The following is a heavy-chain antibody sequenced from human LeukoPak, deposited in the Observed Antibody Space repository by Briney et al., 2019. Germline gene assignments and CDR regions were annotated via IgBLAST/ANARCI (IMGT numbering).Heavy chain of an antibody. CDR1: GFTVNSNY. V-gene: IGHV3-53*04. CDR2: IYSGGST. CDR3: ASQIAAAGPIDY. Sequence: GGSLRLSCAASGFTVNSNYMSWVRQAPGKGLEWVSVIYSGGSTYYADSVKGRFTIPRHNSKNTLYLQMNSLRAEDTAVYYCASQIAAAGPIDYSGQGTLVTVSS. J-gene: IGHJ4*02. D-gene: IGHD6-13*01.